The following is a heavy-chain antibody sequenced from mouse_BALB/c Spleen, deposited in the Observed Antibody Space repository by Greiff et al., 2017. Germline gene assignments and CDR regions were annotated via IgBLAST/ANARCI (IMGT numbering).Heavy chain of an antibody. CDR3: ARLDRSAGYFDV. Sequence: EVQRVESGGGLVQPGGSRKLSCAASGFTFSSFGMHWVRQAPEKGLEWVAYISSGSSTIYYADTVKGRFTISRDNPKNTLFLQMTSLRSEDTAMYYCARLDRSAGYFDVWGAGTTVTVSS. D-gene: IGHD2-14*01. J-gene: IGHJ1*01. V-gene: IGHV5-17*02. CDR2: ISSGSSTI. CDR1: GFTFSSFG.